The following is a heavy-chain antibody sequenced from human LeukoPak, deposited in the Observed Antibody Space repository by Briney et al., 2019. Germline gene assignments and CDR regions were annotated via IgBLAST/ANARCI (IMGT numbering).Heavy chain of an antibody. V-gene: IGHV1-69*01. CDR2: IIPIFGTA. J-gene: IGHJ6*03. D-gene: IGHD6-13*01. Sequence: SVKVSCKASGGTFSSYAISWVRQAPGQGHERMGGIIPIFGTANYAQKFQGRVTITADESTSTAYMELSSLRSEDTAVYYCARAGVDSSSWYGFYYYYYMDVWGKGTTVTVSS. CDR1: GGTFSSYA. CDR3: ARAGVDSSSWYGFYYYYYMDV.